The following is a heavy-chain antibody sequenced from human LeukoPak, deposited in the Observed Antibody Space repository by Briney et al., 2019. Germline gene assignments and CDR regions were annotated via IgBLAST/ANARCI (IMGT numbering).Heavy chain of an antibody. J-gene: IGHJ6*03. Sequence: GGSLRLSCAASGFTFDDYAMHWVRQAPGRVLGWVPLFVWEGVSPYYADSVKGRFTISRDNSKNSLYLQMNSLRAEDTALYYCARRAEQRYCSSTSCYTGGYYYYYMDVWGKGTTVTVSS. CDR3: ARRAEQRYCSSTSCYTGGYYYYYMDV. CDR2: FVWEGVSP. D-gene: IGHD2-2*02. V-gene: IGHV3-43D*03. CDR1: GFTFDDYA.